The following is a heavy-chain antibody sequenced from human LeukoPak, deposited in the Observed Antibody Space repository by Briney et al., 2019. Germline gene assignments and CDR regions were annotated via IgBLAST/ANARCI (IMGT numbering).Heavy chain of an antibody. Sequence: ASVKVSCKASGYTFTSYAMHWVRQAPGQRLEWMGWINAGNGNTKYSQKFQGRVTITRDTSASTAHMELSSLRSEDTAVYYCARDQSGSGWESYFDYWGQGTLVTVSS. CDR3: ARDQSGSGWESYFDY. CDR2: INAGNGNT. J-gene: IGHJ4*02. CDR1: GYTFTSYA. D-gene: IGHD6-19*01. V-gene: IGHV1-3*01.